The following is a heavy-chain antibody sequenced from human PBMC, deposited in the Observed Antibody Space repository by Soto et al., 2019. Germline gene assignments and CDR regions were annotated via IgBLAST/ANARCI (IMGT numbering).Heavy chain of an antibody. J-gene: IGHJ6*02. CDR3: ARHGSGSYSYYYYYGMDV. CDR2: IYYSGST. D-gene: IGHD1-26*01. V-gene: IGHV4-39*01. Sequence: TSETLSLTCTVSGGSISSGGYYWSWIRQPPGKGLEWIGSIYYSGSTYYNPSLKSRVTISVDTSKNQFSLKLSSVTAADTAVYYCARHGSGSYSYYYYYGMDVWGQGTTVTVSS. CDR1: GGSISSGGYY.